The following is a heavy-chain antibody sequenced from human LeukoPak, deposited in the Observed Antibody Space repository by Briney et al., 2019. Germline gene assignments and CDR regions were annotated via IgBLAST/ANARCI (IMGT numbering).Heavy chain of an antibody. CDR2: ISGSGGST. CDR1: GSTFSSYA. V-gene: IGHV3-23*01. D-gene: IGHD6-25*01. J-gene: IGHJ4*02. Sequence: GGSLRLSCAASGSTFSSYAMRWVRQAPGKGLEGVSGISGSGGSTYYADSVKGRFTISRDNSKNTLYLQMNRLRAEDTAVYYCAKGAASEYYFDSWGQGTLVTVSS. CDR3: AKGAASEYYFDS.